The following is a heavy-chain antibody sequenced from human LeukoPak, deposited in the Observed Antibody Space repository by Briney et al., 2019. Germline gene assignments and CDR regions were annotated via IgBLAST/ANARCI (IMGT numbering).Heavy chain of an antibody. V-gene: IGHV3-7*03. CDR3: AKFSQWWIGPNSGSSLDY. Sequence: GSLRLSCAASGFGFATFWMTWVRQAPGKGLEWVANIDHDGRETHYLDSVKGRFTISRDNAKNVLYLQMNSLRAEDTAVYYCAKFSQWWIGPNSGSSLDYWGQGTLVTVSS. J-gene: IGHJ4*02. D-gene: IGHD1-26*01. CDR1: GFGFATFW. CDR2: IDHDGRET.